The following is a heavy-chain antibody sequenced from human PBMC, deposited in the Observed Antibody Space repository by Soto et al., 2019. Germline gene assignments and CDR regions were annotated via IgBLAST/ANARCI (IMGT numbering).Heavy chain of an antibody. CDR2: IYWYDDK. J-gene: IGHJ4*02. CDR1: GFLLSTTGVG. Sequence: QITLKESGPTLVKPTQNLTLTCTFSGFLLSTTGVGVGWIRQPPAKALEWLALIYWYDDKRDSPSLKSRLTHTHDTSQNHVVLRMTHMDPVDTATYYCAHRGEGYYDCSGYYPFHYWGQGTLVTVSS. V-gene: IGHV2-5*01. D-gene: IGHD3-22*01. CDR3: AHRGEGYYDCSGYYPFHY.